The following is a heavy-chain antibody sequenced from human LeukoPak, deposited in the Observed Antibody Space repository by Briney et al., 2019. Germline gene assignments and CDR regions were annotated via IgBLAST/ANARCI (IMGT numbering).Heavy chain of an antibody. CDR1: GFTFSSYA. CDR2: ISYDGNDK. V-gene: IGHV3-30*04. CDR3: ARARPSMWIDY. J-gene: IGHJ4*02. D-gene: IGHD5-12*01. Sequence: PGRSLRLSCAASGFTFSSYAMYWVRQAPGKGLVWVAVISYDGNDKFYADSVKGRFTISRDSSKNTLYLQMNSLRPEDTAVYYCARARPSMWIDYWGQGTLVTVSS.